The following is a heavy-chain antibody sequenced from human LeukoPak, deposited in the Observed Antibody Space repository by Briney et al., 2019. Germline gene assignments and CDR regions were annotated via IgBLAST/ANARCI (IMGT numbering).Heavy chain of an antibody. CDR1: GFTLSSYS. CDR2: ITSGGTYI. V-gene: IGHV3-21*01. Sequence: GGSLRLSCAASGFTLSSYSMNWVRQAPGKGLEWVSSITSGGTYIYYADSVKGRFTISRDNAKNSVFLQMNSLRADDTAVYYCARVAAMATISGYFDYWGQGTLVTVSS. D-gene: IGHD5-12*01. CDR3: ARVAAMATISGYFDY. J-gene: IGHJ4*02.